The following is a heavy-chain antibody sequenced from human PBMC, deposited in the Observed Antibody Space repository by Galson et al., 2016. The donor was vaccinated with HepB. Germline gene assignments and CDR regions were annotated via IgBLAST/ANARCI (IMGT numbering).Heavy chain of an antibody. V-gene: IGHV1-69*13. J-gene: IGHJ5*02. Sequence: SVKVSCKASGGTFSSYAISWVRQAPGQGLEWMGGIIPIFGTTNYAQRFQGRVTITADESTTTAYMELTSLRSEDTAVYYCAKGAKYNWFDPWGQGTLVTVSS. CDR1: GGTFSSYA. D-gene: IGHD1-26*01. CDR2: IIPIFGTT. CDR3: AKGAKYNWFDP.